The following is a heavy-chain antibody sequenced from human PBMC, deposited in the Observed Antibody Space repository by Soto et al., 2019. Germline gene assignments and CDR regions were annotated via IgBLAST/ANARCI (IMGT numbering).Heavy chain of an antibody. CDR3: ARTLYSYGPRFDY. CDR1: GGSISSYY. Sequence: SEILSLTCTVSGGSISSYYWSWIRQPPGKGLEWIGYIYYSGSTNYNPSLKSRVTISVDTSKNQFSLKLSSVTAADTAVYYCARTLYSYGPRFDYWGQGTLVTSPQ. D-gene: IGHD5-18*01. CDR2: IYYSGST. J-gene: IGHJ4*02. V-gene: IGHV4-59*01.